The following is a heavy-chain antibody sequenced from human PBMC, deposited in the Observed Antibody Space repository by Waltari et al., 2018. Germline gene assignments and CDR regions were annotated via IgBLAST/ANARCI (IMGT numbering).Heavy chain of an antibody. CDR2: INAGNGNT. CDR3: ARAFTIVRMGGAFDI. J-gene: IGHJ3*02. D-gene: IGHD3-10*01. Sequence: QVQLVQSGAEVKKPGASVKVSCKASGYTFTSYAMHWVRQAPGQRLEWMGWINAGNGNTKYSQKFQGRVTITSDTSASTAYMELSSLRSEDTAVDYCARAFTIVRMGGAFDIWGQGTMVTVSS. V-gene: IGHV1-3*01. CDR1: GYTFTSYA.